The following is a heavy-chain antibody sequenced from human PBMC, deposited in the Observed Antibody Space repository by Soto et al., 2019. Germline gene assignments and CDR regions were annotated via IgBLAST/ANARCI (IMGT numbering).Heavy chain of an antibody. D-gene: IGHD4-17*01. V-gene: IGHV3-30*18. J-gene: IGHJ4*02. CDR2: ISYDGSNK. Sequence: GGSLRLSCAASGFTFSSYGMHWVRQAPGKGLEWVAVISYDGSNKYYADSVKGRFTISRDNSKNTLYLQMNSLRAEDTAVYYCAKDCRHHYYGDYYFDYWGQGTLVTVSS. CDR1: GFTFSSYG. CDR3: AKDCRHHYYGDYYFDY.